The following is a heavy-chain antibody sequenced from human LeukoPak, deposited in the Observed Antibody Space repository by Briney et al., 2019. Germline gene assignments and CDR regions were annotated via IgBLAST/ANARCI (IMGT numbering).Heavy chain of an antibody. CDR3: ANLAGGSYVWIDY. CDR1: GGSISSYY. J-gene: IGHJ4*02. Sequence: SETLSLTCTVSGGSISSYYWSWIRQPPGKGLEWIGYIYYSGSTNYNPSLKSRVTISVDTSKNQFSLKLSSVTAADTAVYYCANLAGGSYVWIDYWGQGTLVTVSS. D-gene: IGHD1-26*01. V-gene: IGHV4-59*01. CDR2: IYYSGST.